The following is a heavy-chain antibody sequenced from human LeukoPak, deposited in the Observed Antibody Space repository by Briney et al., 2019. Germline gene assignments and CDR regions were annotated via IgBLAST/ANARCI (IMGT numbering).Heavy chain of an antibody. CDR1: SGSFSGYY. J-gene: IGHJ4*02. D-gene: IGHD3-16*01. Sequence: PSETLSLTCAVYSGSFSGYYWSWMRQPPGKGLEWIGEINHSGSTNYNPSLKSRVTISVDTSKNQFSLKLSSVTAADTAVYYCGRGAKMYYDYVWGSSQPRLDYWGQGTLVTVSS. V-gene: IGHV4-34*01. CDR2: INHSGST. CDR3: GRGAKMYYDYVWGSSQPRLDY.